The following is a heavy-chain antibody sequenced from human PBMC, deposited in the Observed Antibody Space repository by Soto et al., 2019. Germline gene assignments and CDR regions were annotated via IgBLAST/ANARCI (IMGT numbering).Heavy chain of an antibody. J-gene: IGHJ4*02. CDR2: IYYSGST. Sequence: QVQLQESGPGLVKPSQTLSITCTVSGGSISSGDYYWSWIRQPPGKGLEWIGYIYYSGSTYYNPSLKSRVTISVDTSKNQFSLKLSSVTAVDTAVYYCARVDYYDYVRGSHDYWGQGTLVTVSS. CDR1: GGSISSGDYY. CDR3: ARVDYYDYVRGSHDY. V-gene: IGHV4-30-4*01. D-gene: IGHD3-16*01.